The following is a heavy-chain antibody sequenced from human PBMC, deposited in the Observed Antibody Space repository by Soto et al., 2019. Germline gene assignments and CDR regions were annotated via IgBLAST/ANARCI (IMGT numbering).Heavy chain of an antibody. CDR2: IWYDGSNK. V-gene: IGHV3-33*01. CDR3: ARDAGETTVTTTVDY. D-gene: IGHD4-4*01. Sequence: QVQLVESGGGVVQPGRSLRLSCAASGFTFSSYGMHWVRQAPGKGLEWVAVIWYDGSNKYYADSVKGRFTISRDNSKNTLYLQMNSLRAEDTAVYYCARDAGETTVTTTVDYWGQGTLVTVSS. CDR1: GFTFSSYG. J-gene: IGHJ4*02.